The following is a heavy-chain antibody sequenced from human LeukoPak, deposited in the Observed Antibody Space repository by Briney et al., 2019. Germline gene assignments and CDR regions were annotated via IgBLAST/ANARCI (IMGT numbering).Heavy chain of an antibody. CDR3: ASGCSSTSCYSGGGY. CDR1: GGSISSGGYY. V-gene: IGHV4-31*03. Sequence: SETQSLTCTVSGGSISSGGYYWSWIRQHPGKGLEWIGYIYYSGSAYYNPSLKSRVTISVDTSKNQFSLKLSSVTAADTAVYYCASGCSSTSCYSGGGYWGQGTLVTVSS. D-gene: IGHD2-2*01. J-gene: IGHJ4*02. CDR2: IYYSGSA.